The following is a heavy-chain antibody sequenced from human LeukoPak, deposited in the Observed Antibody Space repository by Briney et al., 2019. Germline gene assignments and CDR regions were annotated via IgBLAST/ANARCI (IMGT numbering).Heavy chain of an antibody. CDR2: ISSSSNSI. CDR1: GFTFSSYS. D-gene: IGHD3-16*01. V-gene: IGHV3-48*02. Sequence: PGRSLRLSCAASGFTFSSYSMNWVRQAPGKGLEWVSYISSSSNSIYYADSVKGRFTISRDNAKDSLYLQMNSLRDEDTAVYYCARDYAWAFDYWGQGTLVTVSS. CDR3: ARDYAWAFDY. J-gene: IGHJ4*02.